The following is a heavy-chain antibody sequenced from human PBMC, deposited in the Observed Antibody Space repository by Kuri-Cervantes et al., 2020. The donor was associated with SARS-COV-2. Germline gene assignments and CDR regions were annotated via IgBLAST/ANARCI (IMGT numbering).Heavy chain of an antibody. CDR1: GYTLTELS. D-gene: IGHD5-18*01. Sequence: SVKVSCKVSGYTLTELSMHWVRQAPGKGLEWMGGIIPIFGTANYAQKFQGRVTITADESTSTAYMELSSLRSEDTAVYYCAREWGRSYGYDHWGQGTLVTVSS. CDR2: IIPIFGTA. CDR3: AREWGRSYGYDH. J-gene: IGHJ4*02. V-gene: IGHV1-69*13.